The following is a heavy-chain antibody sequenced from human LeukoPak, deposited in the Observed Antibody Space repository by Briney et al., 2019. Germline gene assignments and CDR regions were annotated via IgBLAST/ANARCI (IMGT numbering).Heavy chain of an antibody. CDR1: GFTFSSYS. J-gene: IGHJ6*02. CDR2: ISSSSSYI. CDR3: ARDHNRYYYYGMDV. D-gene: IGHD2/OR15-2a*01. V-gene: IGHV3-21*01. Sequence: NAGGSLRLSCAASGFTFSSYSMNWVRQAPGKGLEWVSSISSSSSYIYYADSVKGRFTISRDNAKNSLYLQMNSLRAEDTAVYYCARDHNRYYYYGMDVWGQGTTVTVSS.